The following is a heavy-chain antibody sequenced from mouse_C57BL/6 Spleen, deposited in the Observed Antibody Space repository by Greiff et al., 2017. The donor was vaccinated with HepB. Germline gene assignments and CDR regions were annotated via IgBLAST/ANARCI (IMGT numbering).Heavy chain of an antibody. J-gene: IGHJ2*01. CDR2: IYPGDGDT. CDR3: ARWGLLPDY. Sequence: VQRVESGPELVKPGASVKISCKASGYAFSSSWMNWVKQRPGKGLEWIGRIYPGDGDTNYNGKFKGKATLTADKSSSTAYMQLSSLTSEDSAVYFCARWGLLPDYWGQGTTLTVSS. D-gene: IGHD2-3*01. CDR1: GYAFSSSW. V-gene: IGHV1-82*01.